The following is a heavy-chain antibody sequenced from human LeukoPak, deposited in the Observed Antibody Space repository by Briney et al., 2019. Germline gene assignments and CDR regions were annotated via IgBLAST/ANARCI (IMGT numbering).Heavy chain of an antibody. CDR3: ARGADPAKNWFDP. J-gene: IGHJ5*02. CDR1: GFTVSSNY. Sequence: GGSLRLSCAASGFTVSSNYMSWVRQAPGKGLEWVSVIYSGGSTYYADSVKGRFTISRDNSKNTLYLQMNSLRAEDTAVYYCARGADPAKNWFDPWGQGTLVTVSS. V-gene: IGHV3-66*01. CDR2: IYSGGST.